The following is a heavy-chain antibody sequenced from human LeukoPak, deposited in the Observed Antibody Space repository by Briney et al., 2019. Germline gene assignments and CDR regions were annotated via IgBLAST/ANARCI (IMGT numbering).Heavy chain of an antibody. CDR1: GYTFTGYY. V-gene: IGHV1-2*02. D-gene: IGHD3-10*01. CDR2: INPNSGGT. CDR3: ARVLTMVRGDLAGWFDP. J-gene: IGHJ5*02. Sequence: ASVKVSCKASGYTFTGYYMHWVRQAPGQGLEWMGWINPNSGGTNYAQKFQGRVTMTRDTSISTAYMELSRLRSDDTAVYYCARVLTMVRGDLAGWFDPWGQGTLVTVSS.